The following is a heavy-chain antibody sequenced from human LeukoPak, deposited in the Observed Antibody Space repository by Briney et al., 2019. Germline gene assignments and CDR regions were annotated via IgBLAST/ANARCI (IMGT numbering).Heavy chain of an antibody. CDR3: TTGESMVGTTIHIRWAD. J-gene: IGHJ4*02. CDR1: GFTFSSYW. Sequence: GGSLRLSCAASGFTFSSYWMSWVRQAPGKGLEWVGRIKSKTAGGTIDYAAPVKGRFTISRDDSKNTLYLQMNSLKTEDTAVYYCTTGESMVGTTIHIRWADWGQGTLVTVSS. V-gene: IGHV3-15*01. CDR2: IKSKTAGGTI. D-gene: IGHD1-26*01.